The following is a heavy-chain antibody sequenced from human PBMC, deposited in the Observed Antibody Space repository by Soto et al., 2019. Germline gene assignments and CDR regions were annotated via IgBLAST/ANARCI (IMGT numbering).Heavy chain of an antibody. V-gene: IGHV3-33*01. D-gene: IGHD5-12*01. CDR2: IWYDGSNK. CDR3: TREATTNTRNYYYYYGMDV. Sequence: GGSLRLSCAASGFTFSSYGMHWVRQAPGKGLEWVAVIWYDGSNKYYADSVKGRFTISRDNSKNTLYLQMNSLRAEDTAVYYCTREATTNTRNYYYYYGMDVWGQGTTVTVSS. CDR1: GFTFSSYG. J-gene: IGHJ6*02.